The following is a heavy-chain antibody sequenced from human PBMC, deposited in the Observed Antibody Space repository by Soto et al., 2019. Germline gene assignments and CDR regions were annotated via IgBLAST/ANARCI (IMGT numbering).Heavy chain of an antibody. CDR2: INSDGSST. V-gene: IGHV3-74*03. CDR1: GFIFSGYW. D-gene: IGHD3-10*01. CDR3: ASLLGGSGRFIDY. Sequence: EVQLVESGGGLVQPGGSLRLSCAASGFIFSGYWMHWVRRAPGKGLVWVSRINSDGSSTTYADSVKGRFTISRDNAKNTMYLQMNSLRAEDAAVYYCASLLGGSGRFIDYWGQGTLVTVSS. J-gene: IGHJ4*02.